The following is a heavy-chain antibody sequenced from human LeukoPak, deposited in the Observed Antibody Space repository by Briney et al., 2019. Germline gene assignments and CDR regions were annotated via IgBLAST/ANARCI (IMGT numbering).Heavy chain of an antibody. CDR1: GGSISSSSSYY. CDR3: ARIVWGSYPIGYFDY. V-gene: IGHV4-39*07. J-gene: IGHJ4*02. D-gene: IGHD3-16*02. CDR2: INHSGST. Sequence: SETLSLTCTVSGGSISSSSSYYWSWIRQPPGKGLEWIGEINHSGSTNYNPSLKSRVTISVDTSKNQFSLKLSSVTAADTAVYYCARIVWGSYPIGYFDYWGQGTLVTVSS.